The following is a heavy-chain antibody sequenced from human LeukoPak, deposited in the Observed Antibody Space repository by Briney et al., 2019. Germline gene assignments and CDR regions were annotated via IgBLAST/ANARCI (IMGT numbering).Heavy chain of an antibody. D-gene: IGHD6-19*01. CDR1: GFTFSNAW. Sequence: GGCLRLSCAASGFTFSNAWMSWVRHAPGKGLEWVGRIKSKTDGGTTDYAAPVKGRFTISRDDSKNTLYLQMNRRTNEDTVEYYCTPGASGGWYFDYGAREPWSPSPQ. CDR2: IKSKTDGGTT. J-gene: IGHJ4*02. CDR3: TPGASGGWYFDY. V-gene: IGHV3-15*01.